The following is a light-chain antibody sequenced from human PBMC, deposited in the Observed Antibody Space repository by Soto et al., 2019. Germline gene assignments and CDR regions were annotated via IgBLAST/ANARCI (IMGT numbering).Light chain of an antibody. V-gene: IGKV3-20*01. CDR2: GAS. CDR1: QTISSVY. Sequence: DIVLTQSPGTLSLSPGEGATLSCRASQTISSVYLAWYKQKPGQAPRLLIYGASSRATGIPDRFSGSGSGTDFTLTISRLEPEDFAVYYCQQYGSSPLYSFGQGTKLEIK. CDR3: QQYGSSPLYS. J-gene: IGKJ2*01.